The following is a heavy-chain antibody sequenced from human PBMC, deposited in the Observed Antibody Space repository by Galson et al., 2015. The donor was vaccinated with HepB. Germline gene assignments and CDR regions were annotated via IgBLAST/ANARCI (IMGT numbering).Heavy chain of an antibody. V-gene: IGHV1-2*06. CDR1: GYMFSMYY. D-gene: IGHD3-16*01. Sequence: SVKVSCKASGYMFSMYYIHWVRQVPGQGPAWLGRINPTSGDTDSAQELKGRVTLTRDTSISTAYMDLSRLTSDDTALYYCARGGKLRSIKEVYHFDSWGQGTLVTVSS. J-gene: IGHJ4*02. CDR3: ARGGKLRSIKEVYHFDS. CDR2: INPTSGDT.